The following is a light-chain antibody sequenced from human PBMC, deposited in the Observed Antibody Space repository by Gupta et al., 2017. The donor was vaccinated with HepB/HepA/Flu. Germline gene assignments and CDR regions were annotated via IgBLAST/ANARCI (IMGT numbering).Light chain of an antibody. J-gene: IGLJ3*02. CDR2: RNT. Sequence: QSVLTPPPSASGTPGQRVTISCSGSTSNIGGNYVCWYQQLPGKAPKLLIYRNTQRPSGVPDRFSGSKSGTSASLAISGLRSDDEADYYCATWDDSLSGWVFGGGTRVTVL. V-gene: IGLV1-47*01. CDR1: TSNIGGNY. CDR3: ATWDDSLSGWV.